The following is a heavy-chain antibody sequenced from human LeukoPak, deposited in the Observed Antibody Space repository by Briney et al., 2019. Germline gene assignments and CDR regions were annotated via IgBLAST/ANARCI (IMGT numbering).Heavy chain of an antibody. J-gene: IGHJ3*02. CDR2: IYHDEST. Sequence: SETLSLTCTVSGYSISSGYYWGWIRQSPGKGLEWIASIYHDESTYYNPSLRSRVTISVDTSKNQFSLNLKSVTATDTAVYYCARARYGGKSPRDAFDIWGQGPKVTVSS. CDR3: ARARYGGKSPRDAFDI. D-gene: IGHD4-23*01. CDR1: GYSISSGYY. V-gene: IGHV4-38-2*02.